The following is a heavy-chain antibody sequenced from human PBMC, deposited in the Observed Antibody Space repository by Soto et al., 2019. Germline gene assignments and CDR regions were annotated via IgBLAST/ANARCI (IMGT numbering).Heavy chain of an antibody. V-gene: IGHV1-18*01. CDR2: ISVFNGYA. D-gene: IGHD1-1*01. CDR1: GYSFHNSG. J-gene: IGHJ5*01. Sequence: ASVKVSCKTSGYSFHNSGINWVRQAPGQGLEWMGWISVFNGYAHYAQKFQGRVIMTADTLTSTAYMELRGLRSDDTAMYYCSKNGTTWFASWGQ. CDR3: SKNGTTWFAS.